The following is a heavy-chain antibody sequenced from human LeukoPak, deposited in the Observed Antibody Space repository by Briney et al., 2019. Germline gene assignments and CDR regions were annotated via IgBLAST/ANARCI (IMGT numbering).Heavy chain of an antibody. J-gene: IGHJ4*02. D-gene: IGHD5-12*01. CDR3: ARSGDGGYDSDY. CDR1: GFTFSDYY. V-gene: IGHV3-11*03. CDR2: ISSRSGST. Sequence: PGGSLRLSCAASGFTFSDYYMSWVRQAPGKGLEWISYISSRSGSTNYADSVKGRFTISRDNAKSSLCLQMDSLRAEDTAVYYCARSGDGGYDSDYWGQGTLVTVSS.